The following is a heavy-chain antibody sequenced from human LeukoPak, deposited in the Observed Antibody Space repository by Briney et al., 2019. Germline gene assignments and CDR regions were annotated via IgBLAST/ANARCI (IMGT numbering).Heavy chain of an antibody. D-gene: IGHD2-2*01. CDR3: ERDFTPYCSSTSCSWFDP. Sequence: ASVKLSCKASGYTFSSYGISWVRQAPGQGLEWVGWISAYSGDTIYAQKLQGRVTMTTDTSTSTAYMELRSLISDDTAVYYCERDFTPYCSSTSCSWFDPWGQGTLVTVSS. CDR2: ISAYSGDT. V-gene: IGHV1-18*01. J-gene: IGHJ5*02. CDR1: GYTFSSYG.